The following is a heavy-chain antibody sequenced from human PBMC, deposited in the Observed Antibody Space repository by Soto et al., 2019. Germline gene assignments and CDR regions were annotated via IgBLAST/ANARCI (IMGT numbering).Heavy chain of an antibody. CDR1: GGSISSNDFY. CDR3: ARGGSSWSGAWYF. V-gene: IGHV4-31*03. D-gene: IGHD6-6*01. J-gene: IGHJ2*01. Sequence: SDTLSLTFIVSGGSISSNDFYWSCIRQHPGNGLEWIGYIYYSGNTYYNPSLKSRVTILVDTSKNQFSLKVISVTAADTDVYFCARGGSSWSGAWYF. CDR2: IYYSGNT.